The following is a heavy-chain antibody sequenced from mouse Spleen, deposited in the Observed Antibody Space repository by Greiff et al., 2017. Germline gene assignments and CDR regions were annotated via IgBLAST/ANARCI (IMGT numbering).Heavy chain of an antibody. CDR2: IDPSDSYT. Sequence: QVQLQQPGAELVRPGTSVKLSCKASGYTFTSYWMHWVKQRPGQGLEWIGVIDPSDSYTNYNQKFKGKATLTVDTSSSTAYMQLSSLTSEDSAVYYCASHGGTRYAMDYWGQGTSVTVSS. D-gene: IGHD3-3*01. J-gene: IGHJ4*01. CDR1: GYTFTSYW. V-gene: IGHV1-59*01. CDR3: ASHGGTRYAMDY.